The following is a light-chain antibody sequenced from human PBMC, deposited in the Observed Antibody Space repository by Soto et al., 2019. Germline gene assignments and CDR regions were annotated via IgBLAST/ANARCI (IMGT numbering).Light chain of an antibody. J-gene: IGLJ1*01. CDR1: SSDVGGYNY. CDR2: DVT. Sequence: QSVLTQPASVSGSPGQSITISCTGTSSDVGGYNYVPWYQQQPGKAPKFMIYDVTNRPSGVSNRFSGSKSGNTASLTISGLQAEDEADYYCCSYTTSNTRQIVFGTGTRSPS. CDR3: CSYTTSNTRQIV. V-gene: IGLV2-14*01.